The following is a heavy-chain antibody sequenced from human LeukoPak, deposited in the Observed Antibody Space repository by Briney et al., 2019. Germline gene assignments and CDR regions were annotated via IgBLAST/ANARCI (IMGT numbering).Heavy chain of an antibody. J-gene: IGHJ2*01. V-gene: IGHV4-59*08. CDR1: GGSISSYY. Sequence: SETLSLTCTVSGGSISSYYWSWIRQPPGKGLEWIGYIYYSGSTNYNPSLKSRVTISVDTSKNQFSLKLSSVTAADTAVYYCARSPCSGGSCYYRWYFDLWGRGTLVTVSS. CDR3: ARSPCSGGSCYYRWYFDL. CDR2: IYYSGST. D-gene: IGHD2-15*01.